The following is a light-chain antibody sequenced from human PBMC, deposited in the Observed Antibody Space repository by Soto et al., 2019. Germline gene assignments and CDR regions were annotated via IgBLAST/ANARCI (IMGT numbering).Light chain of an antibody. J-gene: IGKJ1*01. V-gene: IGKV1-5*01. CDR1: QSISTW. Sequence: DIQMTQSPSTLSASIGDRVTITCRASQSISTWLAWYQQKPGKAPKLLIYGASSLESGVPSRFSGSGSGTEFSHTISSLQPDDFATYYCHQYNSYSPTFGQGTKVDIK. CDR2: GAS. CDR3: HQYNSYSPT.